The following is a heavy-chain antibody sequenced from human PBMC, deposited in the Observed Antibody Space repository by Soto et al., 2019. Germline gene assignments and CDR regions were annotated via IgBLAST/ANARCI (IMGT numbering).Heavy chain of an antibody. D-gene: IGHD5-12*01. CDR2: IYSGDTT. J-gene: IGHJ4*02. CDR3: HGYGY. V-gene: IGHV3-53*01. Sequence: EVQLVESGGGLIQPGGSLRLSCAVSGFTVRANSMSWVRQAPGKGLEWVSVIYSGDTTYYAVSLKGRFIISRDITKNTLYLQMNILRAEDTAVYYCHGYGYWGQGTLVTVSS. CDR1: GFTVRANS.